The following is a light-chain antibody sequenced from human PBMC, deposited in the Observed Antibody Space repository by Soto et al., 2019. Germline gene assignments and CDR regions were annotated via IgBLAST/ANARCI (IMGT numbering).Light chain of an antibody. CDR1: QSVSSNY. V-gene: IGKV3-20*01. CDR3: QQYGSSPRT. Sequence: EIVWTQSPGTLSLSPGERATLSCRASQSVSSNYLAWYQQKPGQAPRLLIYGASSRATGIPDRFSGSGSGTDFTLTISRLEPEDFAVYYCQQYGSSPRTFGQGLKVDIK. CDR2: GAS. J-gene: IGKJ1*01.